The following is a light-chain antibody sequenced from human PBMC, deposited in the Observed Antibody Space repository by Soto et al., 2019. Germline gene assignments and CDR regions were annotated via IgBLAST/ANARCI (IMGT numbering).Light chain of an antibody. CDR3: CSYAGSYTWV. Sequence: QSALTQPRSVSGSPGQSVTISCTGTSSDVGGYNFVSWHQHHPGKAPKLMIYDVSKRPSGVPDRFSGSKSGNTASLTISGLQAGDEADYYCCSYAGSYTWVFGGGTKVTVL. CDR1: SSDVGGYNF. V-gene: IGLV2-11*01. CDR2: DVS. J-gene: IGLJ3*02.